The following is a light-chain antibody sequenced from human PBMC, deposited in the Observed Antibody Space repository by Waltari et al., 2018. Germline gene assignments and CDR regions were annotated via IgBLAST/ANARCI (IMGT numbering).Light chain of an antibody. CDR2: GDN. V-gene: IGLV1-44*01. CDR3: AAWSDSQDDLYV. Sequence: QFVLTQPPSASATPGQRITISCSGSSSNIGTNSVDWYQHFPGRAPKLLIYGDNKRPSGVPDRFSGSESGTSASLAISGLQSADEADYYCAAWSDSQDDLYVFGTGTKVTVL. J-gene: IGLJ1*01. CDR1: SSNIGTNS.